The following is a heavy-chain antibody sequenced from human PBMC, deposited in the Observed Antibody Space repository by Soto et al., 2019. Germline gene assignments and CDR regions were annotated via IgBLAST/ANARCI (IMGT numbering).Heavy chain of an antibody. CDR3: ARSIN. V-gene: IGHV3-33*01. Sequence: QVHLVESGGGVVHPGWSRRLACAAAGFPFRRYGMNWVRQAPGKGLDWVAVIWYDGSNKDYADSVKCRFTVSRDNSKNTLFRQVNNLRFDGTAVYYCARSINWGQGTMGTVSS. J-gene: IGHJ4*02. CDR2: IWYDGSNK. CDR1: GFPFRRYG.